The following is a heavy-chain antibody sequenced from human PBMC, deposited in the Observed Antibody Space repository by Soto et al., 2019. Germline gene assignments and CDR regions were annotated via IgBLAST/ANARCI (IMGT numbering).Heavy chain of an antibody. J-gene: IGHJ6*02. CDR2: IYYSGST. D-gene: IGHD4-4*01. V-gene: IGHV4-59*01. CDR3: ARERAMTTVTTGSYYYGMDV. Sequence: SETLSLTCTVSGGSISSYYWSWIRQPPGKGLEWIGYIYYSGSTNYNPSLKSRVTISVDTSKNQFSLKLSSVTAADTAVYYCARERAMTTVTTGSYYYGMDVWGQGTTVTVSS. CDR1: GGSISSYY.